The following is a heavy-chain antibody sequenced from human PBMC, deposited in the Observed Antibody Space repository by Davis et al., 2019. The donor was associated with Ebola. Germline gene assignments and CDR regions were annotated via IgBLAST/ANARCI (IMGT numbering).Heavy chain of an antibody. Sequence: ASVKVSCKASGYTSTSYGISWVRQAPAQGLEWMGWISAYNGNTNYAQKLQVRVTMTTDTSTSTAYMELRSLRSDDTAVYYCAREGYSGYVIYYYYGMDVWGQGTTVTVSS. V-gene: IGHV1-18*01. J-gene: IGHJ6*02. CDR3: AREGYSGYVIYYYYGMDV. CDR1: GYTSTSYG. D-gene: IGHD5-12*01. CDR2: ISAYNGNT.